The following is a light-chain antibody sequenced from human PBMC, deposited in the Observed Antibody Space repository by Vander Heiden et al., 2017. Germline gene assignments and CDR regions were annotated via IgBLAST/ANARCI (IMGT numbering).Light chain of an antibody. CDR1: QSVSSY. Sequence: EIVLTQSPATLSLSPGERATLSCRASQSVSSYLAWYQQKPGQAPRLLIYDASNRATGVPARFSGSGSERDFTLTISSLEPEDFAIYYCQQRSNRPAAFGGGTMVEIK. CDR3: QQRSNRPAA. CDR2: DAS. J-gene: IGKJ4*01. V-gene: IGKV3-11*02.